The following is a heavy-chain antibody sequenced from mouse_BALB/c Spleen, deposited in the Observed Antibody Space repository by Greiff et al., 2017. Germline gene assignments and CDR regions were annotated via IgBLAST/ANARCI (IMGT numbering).Heavy chain of an antibody. CDR2: INPSSGYT. D-gene: IGHD2-2*01. Sequence: QVQLKESAAELARPGASVKMSCKASGYTFTSYTMHWVKQRPGQGLEWIGYINPSSGYTEYNQKFKDKTTLTADKSSSTAYMQLSSLTSEDSAVYYCAREEGLRRTWFAYWGQGTLVTVSA. J-gene: IGHJ3*01. CDR3: AREEGLRRTWFAY. V-gene: IGHV1-4*02. CDR1: GYTFTSYT.